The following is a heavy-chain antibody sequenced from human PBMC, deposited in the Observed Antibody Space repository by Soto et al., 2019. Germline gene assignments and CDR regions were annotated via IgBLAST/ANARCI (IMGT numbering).Heavy chain of an antibody. CDR3: ARDKDRTRHYYYGMDV. Sequence: SVKVSCKASGGTFSSYAISWVRQAPGQGLEWMGGIIPIFETANYAQKFQGRVTITADESTSTAYMEVSSLRYEDTAVYYCARDKDRTRHYYYGMDVWGQGTTVTVSS. V-gene: IGHV1-69*13. CDR1: GGTFSSYA. CDR2: IIPIFETA. J-gene: IGHJ6*02.